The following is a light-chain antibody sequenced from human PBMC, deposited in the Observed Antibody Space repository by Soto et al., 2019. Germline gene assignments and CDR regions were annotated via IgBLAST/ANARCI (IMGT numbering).Light chain of an antibody. V-gene: IGLV2-14*03. CDR3: SSYTNSSPVFV. Sequence: QSALTQPASVSGCPGQSITISCSGTSSDVGGYDSVSWYQQHPGKAPKLMIYDVNNRPSGVSNRFSGSKSGSTASLTISGLQAEDEADYYCSSYTNSSPVFVFGTGTKLTVL. CDR2: DVN. J-gene: IGLJ1*01. CDR1: SSDVGGYDS.